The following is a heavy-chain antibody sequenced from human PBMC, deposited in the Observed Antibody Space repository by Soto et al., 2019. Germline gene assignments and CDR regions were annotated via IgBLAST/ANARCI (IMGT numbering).Heavy chain of an antibody. CDR2: IIPIFGTA. J-gene: IGHJ3*02. Sequence: VASVKVSCKASGYTFTSYGISWVRQAPGQGLEWMGGIIPIFGTANYAQKFQGRVTITADESTSTAYMELSSLRSEDTAVYYCARGDVFADAFDIWGQGTMVTVSS. D-gene: IGHD2-21*01. CDR1: GYTFTSYG. CDR3: ARGDVFADAFDI. V-gene: IGHV1-69*13.